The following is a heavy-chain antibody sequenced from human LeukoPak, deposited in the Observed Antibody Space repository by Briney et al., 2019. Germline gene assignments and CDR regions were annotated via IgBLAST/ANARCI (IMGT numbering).Heavy chain of an antibody. CDR3: ARSPSPYSSGWYFDY. D-gene: IGHD6-19*01. Sequence: SQTLSLTCAISGDSVSINSAAWHWIRQSPSRGLEWLGRTYQRSKWYNDYAVSVKSRITINPDISKNQFSLQLNSVTPEDTAVCYCARSPSPYSSGWYFDYWGQGTLVTVSS. CDR2: TYQRSKWYN. CDR1: GDSVSINSAA. V-gene: IGHV6-1*01. J-gene: IGHJ4*02.